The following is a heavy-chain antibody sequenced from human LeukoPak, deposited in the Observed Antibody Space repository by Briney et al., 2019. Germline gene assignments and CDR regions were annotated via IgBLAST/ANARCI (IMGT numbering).Heavy chain of an antibody. CDR2: ISSSGSII. J-gene: IGHJ4*02. D-gene: IGHD2-8*01. V-gene: IGHV3-48*03. CDR3: ARILTN. CDR1: GFTFSSYE. Sequence: GGSLRLSCAASGFTFSSYEMNWVRQAPGKGLEWVSYISSSGSIIYYADSVEGRFTISRDNAKNSLYLQMNSLRAEDTAVYFCARILTNWGQGTLVTVSS.